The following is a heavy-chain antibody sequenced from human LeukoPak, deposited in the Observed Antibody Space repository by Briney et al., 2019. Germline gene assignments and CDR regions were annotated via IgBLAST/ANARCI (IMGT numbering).Heavy chain of an antibody. CDR1: GYTFTNSA. CDR3: ARGYCDTTNCYSYDY. V-gene: IGHV1-3*01. CDR2: INGGNGNT. J-gene: IGHJ4*02. Sequence: ASVKVSCKASGYTFTNSALHWVRQAPGERPEWMGWINGGNGNTKYSQDFQGRVTITRDTSASTAYMELSRLRYEDTAVYYCARGYCDTTNCYSYDYWGQGTLVTVSS. D-gene: IGHD2-2*01.